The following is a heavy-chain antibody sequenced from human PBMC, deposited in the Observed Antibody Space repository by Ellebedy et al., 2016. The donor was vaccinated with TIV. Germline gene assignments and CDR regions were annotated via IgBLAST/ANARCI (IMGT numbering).Heavy chain of an antibody. CDR1: GYSFTSYW. V-gene: IGHV5-51*01. D-gene: IGHD7-27*01. CDR2: IHTGDSDN. CDR3: ARQSQGLGQGPFDI. Sequence: GESLKISCKGSGYSFTSYWIGWVRQMPGKGLEWMGIIHTGDSDNRYSPSFQGQVTISADKSISTAYLQWSSLKASDTAMYYCARQSQGLGQGPFDIWGQGTMVTVSS. J-gene: IGHJ3*02.